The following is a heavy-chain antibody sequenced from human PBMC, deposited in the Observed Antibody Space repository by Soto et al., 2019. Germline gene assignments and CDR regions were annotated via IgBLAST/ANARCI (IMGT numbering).Heavy chain of an antibody. CDR1: GFTFSNYA. V-gene: IGHV3-64*01. CDR2: ITTNGGST. J-gene: IGHJ4*02. CDR3: ARAKNGGDYDY. Sequence: GSLRLSCAASGFTFSNYAMHWVRQAPGKGLEYVSAITTNGGSTYYASSVKGRFTISRDNSKNTLYLQMGSLRAEDMAVYYCARAKNGGDYDYWGQGTLVTVSS. D-gene: IGHD2-21*01.